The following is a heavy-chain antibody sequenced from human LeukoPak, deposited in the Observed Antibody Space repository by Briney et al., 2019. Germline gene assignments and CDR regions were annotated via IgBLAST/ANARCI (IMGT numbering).Heavy chain of an antibody. V-gene: IGHV4-31*11. CDR2: IYYSGST. CDR1: GGSISSGGYY. J-gene: IGHJ4*02. D-gene: IGHD6-13*01. CDR3: AREAAAAGKNYFDY. Sequence: TASETLSLTCAVSGGSISSGGYYWSWIRQHPGKGLEWIGYIYYSGSTYYNPSLKSRVAISVDTSKNQFSLKLSSVTAADTAVYYCAREAAAAGKNYFDYWGQGTLVTVSS.